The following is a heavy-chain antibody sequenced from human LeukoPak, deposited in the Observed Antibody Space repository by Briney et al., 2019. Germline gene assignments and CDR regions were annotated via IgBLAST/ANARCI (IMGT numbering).Heavy chain of an antibody. V-gene: IGHV4-59*01. J-gene: IGHJ4*02. CDR2: IYYSGST. CDR1: GGSISSYY. Sequence: SETLSLTCTVSGGSISSYYWSWIRQPPGKGLEWIGYIYYSGSTNYNPSLKSRVTISVDTSKNQFSLKLSSVTAADTAVYYCARNLNDYGDRIWDYWGQGTLVTVSS. CDR3: ARNLNDYGDRIWDY. D-gene: IGHD4-17*01.